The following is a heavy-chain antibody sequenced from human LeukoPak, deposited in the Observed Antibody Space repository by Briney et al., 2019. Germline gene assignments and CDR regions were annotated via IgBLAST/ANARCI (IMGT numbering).Heavy chain of an antibody. V-gene: IGHV1-69*05. CDR3: ASPLWPQYYFDY. D-gene: IGHD3-10*01. CDR2: IIPIFGTA. CDR1: GGTFSSYA. Sequence: SVKVSCKASGGTFSSYAISWVRQAPGQGLEWMGGIIPIFGTANYAQKFQGRVTITTDESTSTAYMELSSLRSEDTAVYYCASPLWPQYYFDYWGQGTLVTVSS. J-gene: IGHJ4*02.